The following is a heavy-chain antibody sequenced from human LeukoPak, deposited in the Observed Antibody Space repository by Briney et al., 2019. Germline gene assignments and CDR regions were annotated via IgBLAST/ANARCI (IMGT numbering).Heavy chain of an antibody. CDR2: ISSSSSTI. V-gene: IGHV3-48*02. Sequence: GGSLRLSCAASGFTFSSYSMNWVRQAPGKGLEWVSYISSSSSTIYYADSVKGRFTISRDNAKNSLYLQMNSLRDEDTAVYYCARESGSSGWYRKRSSYGMDVWGQGTTVTVSS. D-gene: IGHD6-19*01. J-gene: IGHJ6*02. CDR1: GFTFSSYS. CDR3: ARESGSSGWYRKRSSYGMDV.